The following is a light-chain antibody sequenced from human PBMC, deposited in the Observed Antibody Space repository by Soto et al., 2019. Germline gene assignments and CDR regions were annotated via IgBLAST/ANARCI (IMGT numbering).Light chain of an antibody. Sequence: QSALTQPASVSGSPGQSITISCTGTGSDVGGYNYVSWYQQYPGKAPKLIIYEVTNRPSGVSNRFSGPKSGYTASLTISGLQAEDEADYYCCSYTISSPYVFGTGTKVTVL. CDR1: GSDVGGYNY. CDR2: EVT. V-gene: IGLV2-14*01. J-gene: IGLJ1*01. CDR3: CSYTISSPYV.